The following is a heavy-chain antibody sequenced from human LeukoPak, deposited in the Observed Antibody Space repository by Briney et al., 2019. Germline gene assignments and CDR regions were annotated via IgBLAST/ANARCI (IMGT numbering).Heavy chain of an antibody. CDR3: AREVGCSGGSCCTFYNWFDP. D-gene: IGHD2-15*01. J-gene: IGHJ5*02. CDR1: GYTFTGYY. Sequence: ASVKVFCKASGYTFTGYYMHWVRQAPGQGLEWMGWINPNSGGTNYAQKFQGRVTMNRDPSLSTAYMELSRLRSDDTAVYYCAREVGCSGGSCCTFYNWFDPWGQGTLVTVSS. CDR2: INPNSGGT. V-gene: IGHV1-2*02.